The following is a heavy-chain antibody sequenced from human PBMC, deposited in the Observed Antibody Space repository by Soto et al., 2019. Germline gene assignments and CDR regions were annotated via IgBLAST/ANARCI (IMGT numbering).Heavy chain of an antibody. CDR3: AREVTRTTWVPHINFDY. J-gene: IGHJ4*02. D-gene: IGHD1-7*01. V-gene: IGHV1-2*02. CDR2: INPNSGGT. CDR1: GYTFTGYY. Sequence: QVQLVQSGAEVKKPGASVKVSCKASGYTFTGYYMHWVRQAPGQGLEWIGWINPNSGGTNYAQKFQGRVNMTKNTSNSKAYMELSRLRSDDTAVYYCAREVTRTTWVPHINFDYWGQGTLVTVSA.